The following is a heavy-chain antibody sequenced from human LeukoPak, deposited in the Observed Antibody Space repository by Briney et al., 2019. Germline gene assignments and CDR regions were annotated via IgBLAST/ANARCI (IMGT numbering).Heavy chain of an antibody. CDR3: ARDPHSLDY. J-gene: IGHJ4*02. CDR1: GFTFSRYS. CDR2: IAYTGTI. Sequence: GGSLRLSCTASGFTFSRYSMNWVRQAPGRGLGWVAYIAYTGTIHYADSVRGRFAISRDNAKNSLYLQMNSLRAEDTAVYYCARDPHSLDYWGQGTRVTVSS. V-gene: IGHV3-48*01.